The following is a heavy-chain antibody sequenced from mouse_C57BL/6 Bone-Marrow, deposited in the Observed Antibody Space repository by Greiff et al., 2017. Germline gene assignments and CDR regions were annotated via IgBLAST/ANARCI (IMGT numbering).Heavy chain of an antibody. CDR3: ARERGGEYSFDY. Sequence: ESGPGLVKPSQSLSLTCSVTGYSITSGYYWNWIRQFPGNKLEWMGYISYDGSNNYNPSLKNRISITRDTSKNQFFLKLNSVTTEDTATYNGARERGGEYSFDYWGQGTTLTVSS. CDR2: ISYDGSN. CDR1: GYSITSGYY. J-gene: IGHJ2*01. V-gene: IGHV3-6*01.